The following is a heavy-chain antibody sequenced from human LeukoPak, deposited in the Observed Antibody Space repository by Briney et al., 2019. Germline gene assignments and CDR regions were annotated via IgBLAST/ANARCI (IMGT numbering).Heavy chain of an antibody. CDR1: GFTFSSYG. CDR3: AKARDYYDSWGY. D-gene: IGHD3-22*01. J-gene: IGHJ4*02. Sequence: PGGSLRLSCAASGFTFSSYGMHWVRQAPGKGLEWVAVIWYDGSNKYYADSVKGRLTISRDNSKNTLYLQMNSLRAEDTAVYYCAKARDYYDSWGYWGQGTLVTVSS. CDR2: IWYDGSNK. V-gene: IGHV3-33*06.